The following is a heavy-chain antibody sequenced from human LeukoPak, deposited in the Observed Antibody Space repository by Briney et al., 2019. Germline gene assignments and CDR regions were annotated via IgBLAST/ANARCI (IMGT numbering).Heavy chain of an antibody. D-gene: IGHD2-2*02. CDR3: ARHAVIPAAISWFDL. Sequence: PSETLSLTCTVSGGSISSTSYYWGWIRQPPGKGLEWIGSIYYRGSTYYNPSLKSRVTISVDTSKNQFSLKLTSVTAADTAVYYCARHAVIPAAISWFDLWGQGTLVTVSS. CDR1: GGSISSTSYY. CDR2: IYYRGST. J-gene: IGHJ5*02. V-gene: IGHV4-39*01.